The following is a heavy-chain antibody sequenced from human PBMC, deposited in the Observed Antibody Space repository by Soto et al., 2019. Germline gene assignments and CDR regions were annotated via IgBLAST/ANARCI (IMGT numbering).Heavy chain of an antibody. V-gene: IGHV4-59*01. CDR1: GGSISNYY. J-gene: IGHJ4*02. CDR3: AREGIYYDFWFDY. Sequence: SETLSLTCTVSGGSISNYYWSWIRQPPGKGLEWIGYIYYSGSTNYNPSLKSRVTISGDTSKNQFSLKLSSVTAADTAVYYCAREGIYYDFWFDYWGQGTLVTVSS. D-gene: IGHD3-3*01. CDR2: IYYSGST.